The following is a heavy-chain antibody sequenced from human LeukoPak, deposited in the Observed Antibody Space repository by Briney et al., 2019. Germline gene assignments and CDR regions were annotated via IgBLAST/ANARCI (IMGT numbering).Heavy chain of an antibody. Sequence: GGSLRLSCAASGFTFSSYWMSWVRQAPGKGLEWVANIKQDGSEKYYVDSVKGRFTISRDNAKNSLYLQMNSLRAEDTAVYYCARRAGAYSHPYDCWGQGTLVTVSS. D-gene: IGHD4/OR15-4a*01. CDR2: IKQDGSEK. CDR3: ARRAGAYSHPYDC. CDR1: GFTFSSYW. V-gene: IGHV3-7*03. J-gene: IGHJ4*02.